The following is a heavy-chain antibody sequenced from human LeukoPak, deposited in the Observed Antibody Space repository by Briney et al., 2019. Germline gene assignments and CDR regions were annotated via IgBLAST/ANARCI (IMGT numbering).Heavy chain of an antibody. V-gene: IGHV3-30-3*01. D-gene: IGHD3/OR15-3a*01. J-gene: IGHJ5*02. Sequence: TGGSLRLSCVASGFTFSIYSMHWVRQAPGKGLEWVAVISYGESNKFYTHSVKGRFTISRDNSKNTLYLQMNSLTAEDTAIYSCARGATNDFWTGYGWFDPWGQGTLVTVSS. CDR1: GFTFSIYS. CDR3: ARGATNDFWTGYGWFDP. CDR2: ISYGESNK.